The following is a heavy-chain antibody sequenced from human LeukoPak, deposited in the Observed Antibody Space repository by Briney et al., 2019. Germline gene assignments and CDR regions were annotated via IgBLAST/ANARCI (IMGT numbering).Heavy chain of an antibody. CDR1: GGSISSGGYY. CDR3: ARDKNKRYLDY. D-gene: IGHD3-9*01. CDR2: IYYSGST. Sequence: PSETLSLTCTVSGGSISSGGYYWSWIRQHPGKGLEWIGYIYYSGSTYYNPSLKSRVTISVDTSKNQFSLKLSSETAADTAVYYCARDKNKRYLDYWGQGTLVIVSS. J-gene: IGHJ4*02. V-gene: IGHV4-31*03.